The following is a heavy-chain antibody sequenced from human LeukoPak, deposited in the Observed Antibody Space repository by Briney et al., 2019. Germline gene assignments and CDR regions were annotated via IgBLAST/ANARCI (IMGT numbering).Heavy chain of an antibody. D-gene: IGHD4-23*01. CDR1: GFTFSDYY. V-gene: IGHV3-11*01. J-gene: IGHJ6*02. CDR2: ISSSGSTI. Sequence: GGSLRLSCAASGFTFSDYYMSWIRQAPGKGLEWVSYISSSGSTIYYADSVKGRFTISRDNAKNSLYLQMNSLRAEDTAVYYCARDSASGISPYYYYGMDVWGQGTTVTVSS. CDR3: ARDSASGISPYYYYGMDV.